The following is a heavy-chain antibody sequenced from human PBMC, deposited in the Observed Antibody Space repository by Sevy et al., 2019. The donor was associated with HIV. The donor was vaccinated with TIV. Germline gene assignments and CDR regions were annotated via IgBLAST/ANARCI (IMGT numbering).Heavy chain of an antibody. CDR3: ARDYDSSGLGAWGY. CDR1: GYSMSSGYY. J-gene: IGHJ4*02. V-gene: IGHV4-38-2*02. CDR2: IYHSGST. D-gene: IGHD3-22*01. Sequence: SETLSLTCAVSGYSMSSGYYWGWIRQPPGKGLEWIGSIYHSGSTYYNPSLKSRVTISVDTSKNQFSLKLSSVTAADTAVYYCARDYDSSGLGAWGYWGQGTLVTVSS.